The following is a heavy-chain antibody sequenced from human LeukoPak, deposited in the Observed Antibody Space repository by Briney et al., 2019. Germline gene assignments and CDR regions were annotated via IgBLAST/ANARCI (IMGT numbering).Heavy chain of an antibody. CDR2: IKPDTGVT. V-gene: IGHV1-2*02. Sequence: ASVKVSCTTSGFTFTAHYMHWVRQAPGQGLEWMGWIKPDTGVTYYSQTFQGRFTMTEDVSISTVSMELTSLRSDDTAIYYCARDNNWGPDYWGQGTLVTVSS. CDR1: GFTFTAHY. CDR3: ARDNNWGPDY. D-gene: IGHD7-27*01. J-gene: IGHJ4*02.